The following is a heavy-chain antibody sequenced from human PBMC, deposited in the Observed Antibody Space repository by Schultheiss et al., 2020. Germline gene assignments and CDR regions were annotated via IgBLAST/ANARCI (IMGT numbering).Heavy chain of an antibody. Sequence: GESLKISCAASGFTFSSYAMSWVRQAPGKGLEWVSAISGSGGSTYYADSVKGRFTISRDNSKNTLYLQMNSLRAEDTAVYYCAKEFFYDSSGYFDYWGQGTLVTVSS. CDR2: ISGSGGST. J-gene: IGHJ4*02. D-gene: IGHD3-22*01. V-gene: IGHV3-23*01. CDR3: AKEFFYDSSGYFDY. CDR1: GFTFSSYA.